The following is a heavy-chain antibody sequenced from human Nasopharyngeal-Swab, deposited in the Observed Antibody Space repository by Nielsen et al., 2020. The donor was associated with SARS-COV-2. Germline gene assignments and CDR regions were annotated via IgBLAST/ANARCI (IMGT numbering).Heavy chain of an antibody. CDR2: FSYSVIT. CDR3: ARGSRSGINNYSSGWYFFDY. D-gene: IGHD6-19*01. V-gene: IGHV4-59*12. J-gene: IGHJ4*02. Sequence: WIRQPPGKGLEWIGDFSYSVITHYNASLKSRVTISVDTSNNQFSLKLSSVTAADTAVYYCARGSRSGINNYSSGWYFFDYWGQGALVTVSS.